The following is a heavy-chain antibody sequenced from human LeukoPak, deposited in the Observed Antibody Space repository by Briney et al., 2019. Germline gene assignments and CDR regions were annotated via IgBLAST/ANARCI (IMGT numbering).Heavy chain of an antibody. CDR3: AKGLWIQLWSQNYYYYYGMDV. D-gene: IGHD5-18*01. CDR2: ISYDGSNK. Sequence: GGSLRLSCAASGFTFSSYGMHWVRQAPGKGLEWVAVISYDGSNKYYADSVKGRFTISRDNSKNTLYLQMNSLRAEDTAVYYCAKGLWIQLWSQNYYYYYGMDVWGQGTTVTVSS. V-gene: IGHV3-30*18. CDR1: GFTFSSYG. J-gene: IGHJ6*02.